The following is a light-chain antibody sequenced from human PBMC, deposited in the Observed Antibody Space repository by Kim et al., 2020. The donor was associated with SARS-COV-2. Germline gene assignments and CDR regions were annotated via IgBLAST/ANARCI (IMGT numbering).Light chain of an antibody. CDR1: QSISSW. V-gene: IGKV1-5*03. CDR3: QQYNSYPYT. CDR2: KTS. J-gene: IGKJ2*01. Sequence: DIQMTQSPSTLSASVGDRVTITCRASQSISSWLAWYQQKPGKAPKLLIYKTSSLESGVPSRFSGSGSGTEFTLTISSLQPDEFTTYYCQQYNSYPYTSGQGTRLEI.